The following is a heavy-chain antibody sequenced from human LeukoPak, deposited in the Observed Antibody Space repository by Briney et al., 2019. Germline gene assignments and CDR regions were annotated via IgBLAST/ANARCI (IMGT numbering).Heavy chain of an antibody. J-gene: IGHJ4*02. V-gene: IGHV3-74*01. D-gene: IGHD6-19*01. Sequence: PGGSLGLSCAAAGFTFSSYWMHWVRQAPGEWLVWVSRINSDGSSTSYADSVKGRFTISRDNAKNTLYLQMNSLRAEDTAVYYCAREGGYSSGWPFDYWGQGTLVTVSS. CDR3: AREGGYSSGWPFDY. CDR2: INSDGSST. CDR1: GFTFSSYW.